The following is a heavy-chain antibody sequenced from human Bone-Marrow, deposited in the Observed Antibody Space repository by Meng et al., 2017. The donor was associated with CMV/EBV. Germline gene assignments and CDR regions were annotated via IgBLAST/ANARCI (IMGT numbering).Heavy chain of an antibody. D-gene: IGHD3-16*01. V-gene: IGHV3-NL1*01. CDR2: IYSGGSST. CDR1: GFTFSSYG. CDR3: AKDGNTFDYYYGMDV. Sequence: GESLKISFAASGFTFSSYGMHWVRQAPGKGLEWVSVIYSGGSSTYYADSVKGRFTISRDNSKNTLYLQMNSLRAEDTAVYYCAKDGNTFDYYYGMDVWGQGTTVTVSS. J-gene: IGHJ6*02.